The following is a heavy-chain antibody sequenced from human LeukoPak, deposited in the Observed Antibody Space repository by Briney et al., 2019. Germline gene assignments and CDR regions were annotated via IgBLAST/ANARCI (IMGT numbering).Heavy chain of an antibody. CDR1: GYTFTSYG. V-gene: IGHV1-18*01. CDR3: ARANLCNGDHWFDP. J-gene: IGHJ5*01. CDR2: ISAYNGNT. Sequence: GASVKVSCKASGYTFTSYGISWVRQAPGQGLEWMGWISAYNGNTNYAQKLQGRVTMTTDTSTSTAYMELRSLTSDDTAVYYCARANLCNGDHWFDPWGQGPLVTVSS.